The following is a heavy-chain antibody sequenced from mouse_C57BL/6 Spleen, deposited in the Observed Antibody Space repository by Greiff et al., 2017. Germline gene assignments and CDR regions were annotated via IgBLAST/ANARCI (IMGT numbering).Heavy chain of an antibody. D-gene: IGHD2-3*01. CDR3: ARRTDGYYEDY. J-gene: IGHJ2*01. CDR1: GFTFSSYG. Sequence: EVMLVESGGDLVKPGGSLKLSCAASGFTFSSYGMSWVRQTPDKRLEWVATISSGGSYTYYPDSVKGRFTISRDNAKNTLYLQMSSLKSEDTAMYYCARRTDGYYEDYWGQGTTLTVSS. CDR2: ISSGGSYT. V-gene: IGHV5-6*02.